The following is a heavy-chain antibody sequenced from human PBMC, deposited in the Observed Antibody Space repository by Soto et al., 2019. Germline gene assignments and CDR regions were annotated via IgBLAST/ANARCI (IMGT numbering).Heavy chain of an antibody. J-gene: IGHJ4*02. CDR3: ARYCSGGSCYDY. V-gene: IGHV3-66*01. CDR2: IYSGGST. Sequence: EVQLVESGGGLVQPGGSLRLSCAASGFTVSSNYMSWVRQAPGRGLEWVSVIYSGGSTYYADSVKGRFTISRDNSKNTLYLQMNSLRAEDTAVYYCARYCSGGSCYDYWGQGTLVTVSS. D-gene: IGHD2-15*01. CDR1: GFTVSSNY.